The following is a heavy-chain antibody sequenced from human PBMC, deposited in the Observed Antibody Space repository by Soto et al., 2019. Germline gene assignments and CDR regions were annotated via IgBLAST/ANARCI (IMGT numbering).Heavy chain of an antibody. CDR2: ISYDGSNK. Sequence: QVQLVESGGGVVQPGRSLRLSCAASGFTFSSYAMHWVRQAPGKGLEWVAVISYDGSNKYYADSVKGRFTISRDNSKNTLYLQMNSLRAEDTAVYYCARAGIAVTTDKNWFDPWGQGTLVTVSS. J-gene: IGHJ5*02. CDR3: ARAGIAVTTDKNWFDP. D-gene: IGHD6-19*01. V-gene: IGHV3-30-3*01. CDR1: GFTFSSYA.